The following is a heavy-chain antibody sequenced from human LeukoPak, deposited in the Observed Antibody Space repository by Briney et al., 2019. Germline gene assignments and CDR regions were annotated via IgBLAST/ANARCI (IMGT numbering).Heavy chain of an antibody. V-gene: IGHV1-8*03. CDR3: ARSYGFTRGFDP. Sequence: ASVKVSCKASGYTFISYDINWVRPATGQGLEWMGWMNPNSGNTGYAQKFQGRVTITRNTSISTAYMELSSLRSEDTAVYYCARSYGFTRGFDPWGQGTLVTVSS. CDR1: GYTFISYD. J-gene: IGHJ5*02. CDR2: MNPNSGNT. D-gene: IGHD4-17*01.